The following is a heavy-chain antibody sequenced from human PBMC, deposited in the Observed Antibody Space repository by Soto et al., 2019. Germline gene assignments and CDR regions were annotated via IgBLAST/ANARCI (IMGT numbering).Heavy chain of an antibody. Sequence: EVQLVESGGGLVQPGGSLRLSCSASGFTFSHQTMYWVRQAPGKGLEYVSAIGLTGGGAYYADSVKGRFTISRDNSKSKLFLEMTSLRPDDTASYYCVNDLHTPEWCWGKGNLVTVSS. CDR3: VNDLHTPEWC. CDR1: GFTFSHQT. CDR2: IGLTGGGA. J-gene: IGHJ4*02. D-gene: IGHD2-15*01. V-gene: IGHV3-64D*06.